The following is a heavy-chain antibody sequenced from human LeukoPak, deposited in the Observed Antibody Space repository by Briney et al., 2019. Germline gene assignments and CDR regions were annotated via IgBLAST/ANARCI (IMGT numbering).Heavy chain of an antibody. D-gene: IGHD3-22*01. V-gene: IGHV4-59*01. J-gene: IGHJ4*02. CDR2: IYYSGST. Sequence: PSETLSLTCTVSGGSISSYYWSWIRQPPGKGLEWIGYIYYSGSTNYNPSLESRVTISVDTSKNQFSLKLSSVTAADTAVYYCARVDYYDSSGQYYFDYWGQGTLATVSS. CDR1: GGSISSYY. CDR3: ARVDYYDSSGQYYFDY.